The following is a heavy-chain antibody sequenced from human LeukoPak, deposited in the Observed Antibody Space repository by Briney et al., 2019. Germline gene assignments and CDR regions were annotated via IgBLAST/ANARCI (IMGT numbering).Heavy chain of an antibody. CDR1: GDSISSHY. CDR3: ARHKDDFRVGGWFDH. CDR2: IYNSGST. Sequence: PSETLSLTCTVSGDSISSHYWACIRQPPRKRLEWSGYIYNSGSTNYNPSLRSRISISLDTSKNQISLNLRYATAADTAVYYCARHKDDFRVGGWFDHWGQGTLVTVSS. J-gene: IGHJ5*02. D-gene: IGHD3-3*01. V-gene: IGHV4-59*08.